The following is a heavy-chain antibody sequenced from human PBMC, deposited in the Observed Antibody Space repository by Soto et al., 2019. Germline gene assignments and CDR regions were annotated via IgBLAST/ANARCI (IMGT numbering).Heavy chain of an antibody. CDR3: AKDLGVITMVRGVIDYFDY. Sequence: GGSLRLSCAASGVTVSSNYMSGVRQAPGKGLEWVSVIYSGGSTYYADSVKGRFTISRDNSKNTLYLQMNSLRAEDTAVYYCAKDLGVITMVRGVIDYFDYWGQGTLVTVSS. V-gene: IGHV3-53*01. CDR2: IYSGGST. J-gene: IGHJ4*02. D-gene: IGHD3-10*01. CDR1: GVTVSSNY.